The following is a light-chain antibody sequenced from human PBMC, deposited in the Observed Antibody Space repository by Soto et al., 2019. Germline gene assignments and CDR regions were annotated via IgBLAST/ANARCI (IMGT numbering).Light chain of an antibody. Sequence: EIVMTQSPVTLSVSPGERVTLSCRASQSVSSNLAWYQQKPGQAPSLLIYGASSRATGIPDRFSGSGSGTDFTLTTSRLEPEDFAVYYCQQYGSSPRTFGQGTKVDI. CDR3: QQYGSSPRT. CDR2: GAS. CDR1: QSVSSN. J-gene: IGKJ1*01. V-gene: IGKV3-20*01.